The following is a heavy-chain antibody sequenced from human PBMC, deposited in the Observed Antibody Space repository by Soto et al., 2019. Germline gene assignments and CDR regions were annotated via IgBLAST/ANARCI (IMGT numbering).Heavy chain of an antibody. CDR3: ARRGPADSDY. V-gene: IGHV1-69*02. D-gene: IGHD6-25*01. J-gene: IGHJ4*02. CDR1: GGTFSSYT. CDR2: IIPILGIA. Sequence: QVQLVQSGAEVKKPGSSVKVSCKASGGTFSSYTISWVRQAPGQGLEWMGRIIPILGIANYAQKFQGRVKMTADKSTSTAYMELSSLRSEDPAGYYCARRGPADSDYWGQGTLVTVSS.